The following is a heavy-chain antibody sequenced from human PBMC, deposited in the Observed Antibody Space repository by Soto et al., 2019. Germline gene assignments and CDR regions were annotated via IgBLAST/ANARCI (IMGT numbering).Heavy chain of an antibody. CDR2: ISSNSDTR. V-gene: IGHV3-48*01. CDR3: AGAFDF. J-gene: IGHJ3*01. Sequence: GGSLRLSCAASGLTFSIYNMNWVRQATGKGLEWVSYISSNSDTRYYADSVKGRFTISRDNAKDSLYLQMDSLRAEDTAVYYCAGAFDFWGQGTLVTVS. CDR1: GLTFSIYN.